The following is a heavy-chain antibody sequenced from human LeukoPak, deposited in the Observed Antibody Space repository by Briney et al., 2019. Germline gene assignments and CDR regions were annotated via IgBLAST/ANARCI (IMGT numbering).Heavy chain of an antibody. CDR1: GFTFSDYY. CDR3: ARDKGNGIAARLEYFQH. D-gene: IGHD6-6*01. J-gene: IGHJ1*01. V-gene: IGHV3-11*04. CDR2: ISSSGSTI. Sequence: GGSLRLSCAASGFTFSDYYMSWIRQAPGKGLEWVSYISSSGSTIYYADSVKGRFAISRDNAKNSLYLQMNSLRAEDTAVYYCARDKGNGIAARLEYFQHWSQGTLVTVSS.